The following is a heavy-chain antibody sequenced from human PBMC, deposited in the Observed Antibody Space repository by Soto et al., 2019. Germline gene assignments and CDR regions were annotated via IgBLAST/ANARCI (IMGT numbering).Heavy chain of an antibody. CDR3: ARDLIAARPVSWWFDP. V-gene: IGHV1-69*04. CDR1: GGTFSSYT. D-gene: IGHD6-6*01. J-gene: IGHJ5*02. Sequence: ASVKVSCKASGGTFSSYTISWVRQAPGQGLEWMGRIIPILGIANYAQKFQGRVTITADKSTSTAYMELSSLRSEDTAVYYCARDLIAARPVSWWFDPWGQGTLVTVSS. CDR2: IIPILGIA.